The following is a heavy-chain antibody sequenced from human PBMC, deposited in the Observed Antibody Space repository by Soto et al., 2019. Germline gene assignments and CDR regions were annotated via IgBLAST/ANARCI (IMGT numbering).Heavy chain of an antibody. J-gene: IGHJ4*02. D-gene: IGHD3-16*02. Sequence: QVQLVQSGAEVKKPGSSVKVSCKASGGTFSSYAISWVRQAPGQGLEWMGGIIPILRTANYAQKFQGRVTSTADETTSTAYMELSSLRSEDTAVYYCAGALESSDYVWGSYRAFDYWGQGTLVTVSS. CDR2: IIPILRTA. CDR1: GGTFSSYA. V-gene: IGHV1-69*01. CDR3: AGALESSDYVWGSYRAFDY.